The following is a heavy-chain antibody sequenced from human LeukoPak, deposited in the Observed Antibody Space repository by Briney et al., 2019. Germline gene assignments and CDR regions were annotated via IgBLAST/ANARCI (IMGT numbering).Heavy chain of an antibody. CDR1: GFTFSSYE. V-gene: IGHV3-48*03. J-gene: IGHJ2*01. CDR2: ISSSGSTI. CDR3: ARPGRLAAAVGWYFDL. Sequence: GGSLRLSCAASGFTFSSYEMNWVRQAPGKGLEWVSYISSSGSTIYYADSVKGRFTISRDNAKNSLYLQMNSLRAEDTAVYYCARPGRLAAAVGWYFDLWGRGTPVTVSS. D-gene: IGHD6-13*01.